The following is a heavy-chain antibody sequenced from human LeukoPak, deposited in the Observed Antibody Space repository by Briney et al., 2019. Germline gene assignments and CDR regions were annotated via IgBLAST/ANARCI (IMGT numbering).Heavy chain of an antibody. Sequence: EASVKVSCKASGFTFTSSAMQWVRQARGQRLEWIGWIVVGSGNTNYAQKFQERVTITRDMSISTAYMELSSLRSEDTAVYYCAADRGSGWKYYYYGMDVWGQGTTVTVSS. CDR2: IVVGSGNT. V-gene: IGHV1-58*02. J-gene: IGHJ6*02. D-gene: IGHD6-19*01. CDR1: GFTFTSSA. CDR3: AADRGSGWKYYYYGMDV.